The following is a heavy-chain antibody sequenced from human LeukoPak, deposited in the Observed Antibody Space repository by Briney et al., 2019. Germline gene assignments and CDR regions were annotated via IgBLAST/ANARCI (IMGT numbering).Heavy chain of an antibody. V-gene: IGHV4-39*01. CDR2: INYSGST. CDR1: GGSVSSTTYY. J-gene: IGHJ4*02. D-gene: IGHD3-10*01. CDR3: ARYVVYGSGKYYFDY. Sequence: SETLSLTCTVSGGSVSSTTYYWGWIRQPPGRGLEWIASINYSGSTYYNPSLKSRVTISVDTSENQFSLKLSSVTAADTAVYYCARYVVYGSGKYYFDYWGQGTLVTVSS.